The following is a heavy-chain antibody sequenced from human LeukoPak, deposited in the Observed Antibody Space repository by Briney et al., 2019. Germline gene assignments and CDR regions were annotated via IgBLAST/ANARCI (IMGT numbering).Heavy chain of an antibody. CDR3: ASHGGYNPFDY. V-gene: IGHV4-39*01. Sequence: SETLSLTCTVSDGSISSGRYYWGWIRQPPGKGLEWIGSVYYNGNTYDNPSLKSRVTISVDTSKNQYSLKLSSVTAADTAVYYCASHGGYNPFDYWGQGTLVTVSS. CDR2: VYYNGNT. CDR1: DGSISSGRYY. J-gene: IGHJ4*02. D-gene: IGHD5-24*01.